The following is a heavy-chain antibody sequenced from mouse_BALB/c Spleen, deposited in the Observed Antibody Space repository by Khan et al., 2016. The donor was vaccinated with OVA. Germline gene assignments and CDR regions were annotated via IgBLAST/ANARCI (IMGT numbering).Heavy chain of an antibody. D-gene: IGHD2-1*01. Sequence: EVELVEPGGDLVKPGGSLKLSCAASGFTFSSYGMSWVRRTPDKRLEWVATTTSGGSYTYYPDSVKGRFTISRDNAKNTLYLQMTSLKSEDTAMYYCARLGNSWGQGTLVTVSA. CDR3: ARLGNS. V-gene: IGHV5-6*01. CDR2: TTSGGSYT. CDR1: GFTFSSYG. J-gene: IGHJ3*01.